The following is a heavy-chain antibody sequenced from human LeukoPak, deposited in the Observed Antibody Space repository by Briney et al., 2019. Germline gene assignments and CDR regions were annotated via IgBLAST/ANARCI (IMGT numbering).Heavy chain of an antibody. V-gene: IGHV3-53*01. Sequence: GGSLRLSCAASEFSVGSNYMAWVRQAPGKGLEWVSLIYSGGSTYYADSVKGRFTISRDNSKNTLYLQMDSLRAEDTAVYYCAKRRGSSWYQDIEYWGQGTLVTVSS. J-gene: IGHJ4*02. CDR3: AKRRGSSWYQDIEY. CDR1: EFSVGSNY. D-gene: IGHD6-13*01. CDR2: IYSGGST.